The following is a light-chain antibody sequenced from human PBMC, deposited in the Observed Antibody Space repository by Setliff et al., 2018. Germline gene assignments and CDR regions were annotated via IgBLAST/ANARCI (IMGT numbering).Light chain of an antibody. J-gene: IGLJ3*02. CDR2: DVT. CDR3: NSYTNSGTWV. CDR1: SSDIGGHEH. V-gene: IGLV2-14*03. Sequence: QSALTQQASVSGSPGQSITISCTGSSSDIGGHEHVSWFLQHPGKVPKLLIFDVTKRPSGVSNRFSGSKSGNTASLTISGLQSGDEADYYCNSYTNSGTWVFGGGTKVTVL.